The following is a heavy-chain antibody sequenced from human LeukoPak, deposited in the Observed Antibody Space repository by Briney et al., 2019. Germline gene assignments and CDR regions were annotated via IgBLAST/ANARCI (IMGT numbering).Heavy chain of an antibody. Sequence: PSETLSLTCTVSGGSISSYYWSWIRQPPGKGLEWIGDIYYSGSTNYNPSLKSRVTISVDTSKNQFSLKLSSVTAADTAVYYCADGGPFAGITIFGVVPGGGQGTLVTVSS. CDR3: ADGGPFAGITIFGVVPG. V-gene: IGHV4-59*01. J-gene: IGHJ4*02. CDR2: IYYSGST. D-gene: IGHD3-3*01. CDR1: GGSISSYY.